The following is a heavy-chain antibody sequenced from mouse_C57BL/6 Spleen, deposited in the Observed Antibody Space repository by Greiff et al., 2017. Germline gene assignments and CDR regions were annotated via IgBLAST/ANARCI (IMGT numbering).Heavy chain of an antibody. Sequence: VQLKESGPELVKPGASVKISCKASGYSFTDSNMNWVKQSNGKSLEWIGVINPNYGTTSYNQKFKGKATLTVDQSPSTAYMQLNSLTSEYSAVCDYASSRSIDYWGQGTSVTVSS. V-gene: IGHV1-39*01. CDR2: INPNYGTT. CDR3: ASSRSIDY. CDR1: GYSFTDSN. D-gene: IGHD1-1*01. J-gene: IGHJ4*01.